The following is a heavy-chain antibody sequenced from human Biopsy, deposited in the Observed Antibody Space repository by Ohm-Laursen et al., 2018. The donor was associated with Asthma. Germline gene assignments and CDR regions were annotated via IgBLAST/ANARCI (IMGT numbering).Heavy chain of an antibody. CDR3: ARAYGGNFFSGAFDI. CDR1: GFTFSNYG. Sequence: SLRLSCTAAGFTFSNYGMHLVRQPPGEGLGGVSGFYSGGGTFYADSVKGRVTISRDISKNTLSLQMNSLRAEDTAVYYCARAYGGNFFSGAFDIWGQGTMVTVSS. CDR2: FYSGGGT. J-gene: IGHJ3*02. D-gene: IGHD4-23*01. V-gene: IGHV3-53*01.